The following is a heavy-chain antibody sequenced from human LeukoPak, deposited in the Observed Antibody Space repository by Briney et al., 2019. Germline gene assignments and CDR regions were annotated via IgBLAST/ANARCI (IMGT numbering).Heavy chain of an antibody. CDR3: ARDWASYDFWSGYSGWFDL. CDR1: GFTFSSYW. D-gene: IGHD3-3*01. V-gene: IGHV3-7*01. Sequence: GGSLRLSCAASGFTFSSYWMSWVRQAPGKGREWVANIKQYRSEKYYVDSVKGRFTISRDNAKNSLYLQMNSLRAEDTAVYYCARDWASYDFWSGYSGWFDLWGQGTLVTVSS. J-gene: IGHJ5*02. CDR2: IKQYRSEK.